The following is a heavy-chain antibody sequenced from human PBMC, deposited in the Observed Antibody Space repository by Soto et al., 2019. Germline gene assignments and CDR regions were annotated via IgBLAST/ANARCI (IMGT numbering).Heavy chain of an antibody. D-gene: IGHD6-13*01. V-gene: IGHV3-30-3*01. CDR3: AREEYNCSWYLYYFDY. Sequence: GGSLRLCCAASGFTFSSDAMHWVRQAPGKGLEWVAVISYDGSNKYYADSVKGRFTISRDNSKNTLYLQMNSLRAEDTAVYYCAREEYNCSWYLYYFDYWGQGTLVTVSS. J-gene: IGHJ4*02. CDR2: ISYDGSNK. CDR1: GFTFSSDA.